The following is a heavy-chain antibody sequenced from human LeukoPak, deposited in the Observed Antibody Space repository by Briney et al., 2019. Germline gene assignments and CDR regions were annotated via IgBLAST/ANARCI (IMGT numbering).Heavy chain of an antibody. V-gene: IGHV1-69*05. CDR2: IIPIFGTA. CDR3: ARDMDGADSSGYPLPDY. CDR1: GYTFTGYY. D-gene: IGHD3-22*01. Sequence: GASVKVSCKASGYTFTGYYMHWVRQAPGQGLEWMGGIIPIFGTANYAQKFQGRVTITTDESTTTAYMELSSLTSDDTAVYYCARDMDGADSSGYPLPDYWGLGTLVTVSS. J-gene: IGHJ4*02.